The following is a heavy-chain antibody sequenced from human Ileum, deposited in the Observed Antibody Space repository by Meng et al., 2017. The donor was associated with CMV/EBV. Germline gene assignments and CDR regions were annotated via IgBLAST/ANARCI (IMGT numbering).Heavy chain of an antibody. V-gene: IGHV1-2*02. CDR1: GNTLTSYY. CDR3: ARGTLIIPFGTAARGGFDP. J-gene: IGHJ5*02. D-gene: IGHD3-16*01. Sequence: VRRVRVEPTVKNPGSSVKVSCKASGNTLTSYYMHWVRQDPGQGLEWMGWINPNSGGTNYAQKFQGRVTMTRDTSISTAYMELNRLRSEDTAVYYCARGTLIIPFGTAARGGFDPWGQGTLVTVSS. CDR2: INPNSGGT.